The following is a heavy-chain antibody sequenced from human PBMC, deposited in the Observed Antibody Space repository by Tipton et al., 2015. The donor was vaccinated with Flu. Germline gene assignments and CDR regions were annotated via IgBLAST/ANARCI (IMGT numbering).Heavy chain of an antibody. V-gene: IGHV4-39*07. D-gene: IGHD4-11*01. J-gene: IGHJ5*02. CDR2: IFHSGNT. Sequence: LRLSCAVSGDSIRSSNYYWGWIRQPPGKGLEWIGNIFHSGNTYYNLSLKSRVTISVDTSKNQFSLKLSSVTASDTAVYYCARRDYSNYVSEPKNWFDIWGQGTLVTVSS. CDR3: ARRDYSNYVSEPKNWFDI. CDR1: GDSIRSSNYY.